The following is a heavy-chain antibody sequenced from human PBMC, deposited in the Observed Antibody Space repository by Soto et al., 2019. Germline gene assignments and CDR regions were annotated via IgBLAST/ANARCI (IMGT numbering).Heavy chain of an antibody. D-gene: IGHD5-12*01. CDR2: INPSGGST. CDR3: ARVSTVGYSGYDLGY. CDR1: GYTSTSYY. J-gene: IGHJ4*02. Sequence: ASVKVSCKASGYTSTSYYMHWVRQAPGQGLEWMGIINPSGGSTSYAQKFQGRVTMTRDTSTSTVYMELSSLRSEDTAVYYCARVSTVGYSGYDLGYWGQGTLVTVSS. V-gene: IGHV1-46*01.